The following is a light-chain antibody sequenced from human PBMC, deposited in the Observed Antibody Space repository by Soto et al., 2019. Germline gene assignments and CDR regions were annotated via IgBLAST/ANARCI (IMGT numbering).Light chain of an antibody. CDR1: SSDVGGYNY. CDR2: DVS. J-gene: IGLJ1*01. Sequence: QSALTQPASVSGSPGQSITISCTGTSSDVGGYNYVSWYQQHPGKAPKLMIYDVSNRPSGVSNRFSGSKSGNTASLTISGLQDEDEADYYCSSYTGSSTLYVFGTGTKLTVL. CDR3: SSYTGSSTLYV. V-gene: IGLV2-14*01.